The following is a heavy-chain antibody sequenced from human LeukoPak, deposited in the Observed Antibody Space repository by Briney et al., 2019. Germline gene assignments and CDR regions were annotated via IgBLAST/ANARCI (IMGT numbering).Heavy chain of an antibody. CDR3: ARQKVEYSSSSGYYYYGMDV. J-gene: IGHJ6*02. CDR2: IYYSGST. Sequence: TSETLSLTCTVSGGSISSYYWSWIRQHPGKGLEWVGYIYYSGSTYYNPSLKSRVTISVDTSKNQFSLKLSSVTAANTAVYYCARQKVEYSSSSGYYYYGMDVWGQGTTVTVSS. V-gene: IGHV4-59*06. D-gene: IGHD6-6*01. CDR1: GGSISSYY.